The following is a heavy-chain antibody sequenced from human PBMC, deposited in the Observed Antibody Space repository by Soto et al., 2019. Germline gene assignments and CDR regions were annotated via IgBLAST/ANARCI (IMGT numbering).Heavy chain of an antibody. CDR2: IIPIFGTA. CDR1: GVTFSSYA. Sequence: GASVKVSCKASGVTFSSYAISWVRQAPGQGLEWMGGIIPIFGTANYAQKFQGRVTITADESTSTAYMELSSLRSEDTAVYYCARDGFGAVVVITNYYYYGMDVWGQGTTVTVSS. D-gene: IGHD3-22*01. J-gene: IGHJ6*02. CDR3: ARDGFGAVVVITNYYYYGMDV. V-gene: IGHV1-69*13.